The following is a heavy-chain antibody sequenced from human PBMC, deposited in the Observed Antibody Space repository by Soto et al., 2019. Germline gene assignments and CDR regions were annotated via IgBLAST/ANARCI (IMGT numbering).Heavy chain of an antibody. CDR1: GGSISSYY. Sequence: KTSETLSLTCTVSGGSISSYYWSWIRQPPGKGLEWIGYIYYSGSTNYNPSLKSRVTISVDTSKNQFSLKLSSVTAADTAVYYCARASSSWYAWFDPWGQGTLVTVSS. D-gene: IGHD6-13*01. CDR3: ARASSSWYAWFDP. V-gene: IGHV4-59*01. J-gene: IGHJ5*02. CDR2: IYYSGST.